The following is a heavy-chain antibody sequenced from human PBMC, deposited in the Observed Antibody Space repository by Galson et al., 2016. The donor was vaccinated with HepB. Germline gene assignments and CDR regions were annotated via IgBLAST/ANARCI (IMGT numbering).Heavy chain of an antibody. Sequence: SETLSLTCVVSGGSLSGYFWTWIRQSPGKGLEWFGEISHTGSINYNPSLKSRTTISVDTSKNQFTLTLKSVTVADTAVYYCARVKGTHRNPHKYLDNWGQGTLVTVSS. CDR3: ARVKGTHRNPHKYLDN. V-gene: IGHV4-34*01. D-gene: IGHD3-16*02. J-gene: IGHJ4*02. CDR2: ISHTGSI. CDR1: GGSLSGYF.